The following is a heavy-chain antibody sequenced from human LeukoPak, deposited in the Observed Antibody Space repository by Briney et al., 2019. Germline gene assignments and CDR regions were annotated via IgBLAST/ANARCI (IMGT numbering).Heavy chain of an antibody. CDR1: GYSISSGYY. Sequence: SETLSLTCTVSGYSISSGYYWGWIRQPPGKGLEWIGSIYHSGSTYYNPSLKSRVTISVDTSKNQFSLKLSSVTAADTAVYYCARWQWLVLWFDPWGQGTLVTVSS. CDR2: IYHSGST. J-gene: IGHJ5*02. V-gene: IGHV4-38-2*02. D-gene: IGHD6-19*01. CDR3: ARWQWLVLWFDP.